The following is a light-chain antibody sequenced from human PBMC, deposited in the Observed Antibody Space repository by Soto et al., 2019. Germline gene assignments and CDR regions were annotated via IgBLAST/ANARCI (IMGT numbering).Light chain of an antibody. Sequence: DFQMTQSPSTLSASVGDRVTITCRASQNIRSRLAWVQQKPGKAPKLLIYDASSVESGVRQRFSGSGSGTEFTLTISSLQTDDFSTYYCQQYHSYWTFGQGTKVE. CDR1: QNIRSR. V-gene: IGKV1-5*01. CDR2: DAS. J-gene: IGKJ1*01. CDR3: QQYHSYWT.